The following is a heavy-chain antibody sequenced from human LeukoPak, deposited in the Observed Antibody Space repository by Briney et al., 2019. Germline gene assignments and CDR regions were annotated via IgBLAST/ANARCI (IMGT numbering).Heavy chain of an antibody. V-gene: IGHV3-21*01. CDR2: ISSSSSYI. CDR3: AGADAAAYYFDY. Sequence: GGSLRLSCAASGFTFSSYSMNWVRQAPGKGLEWVSSISSSSSYIYYADSVKGRFTISRDNAKNSLYLQMNSLRAEDTAVYYCAGADAAAYYFDYWGQGTLVTVSS. CDR1: GFTFSSYS. D-gene: IGHD6-25*01. J-gene: IGHJ4*02.